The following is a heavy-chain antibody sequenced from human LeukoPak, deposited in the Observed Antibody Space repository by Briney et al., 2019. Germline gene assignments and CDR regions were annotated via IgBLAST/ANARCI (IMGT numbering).Heavy chain of an antibody. CDR2: ISYDGSNK. CDR1: GFTFSSYG. J-gene: IGHJ4*02. V-gene: IGHV3-30*18. Sequence: PGGSLRLSCAASGFTFSSYGMHWVRQAPGKGLEWVAVISYDGSNKYYADSVKGRFTISRDNSKNTLYLQMNSLRAEDTAVYYCAKGSGTREWGQGTLVTVSS. CDR3: AKGSGTRE. D-gene: IGHD1-14*01.